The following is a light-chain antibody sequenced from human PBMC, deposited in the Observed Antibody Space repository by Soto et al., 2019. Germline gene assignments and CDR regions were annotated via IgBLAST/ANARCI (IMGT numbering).Light chain of an antibody. CDR2: KAS. CDR1: QSISSW. Sequence: DIQMTQSPSTLSASVGDRVTITCRASQSISSWLAWYQQKPGKAPKLLIYKASSLESGVPSRFGGSGSGTEFTLTISSLQPEDFATYYCQQSYSTPPETFGQGTKVDIK. V-gene: IGKV1-5*03. CDR3: QQSYSTPPET. J-gene: IGKJ1*01.